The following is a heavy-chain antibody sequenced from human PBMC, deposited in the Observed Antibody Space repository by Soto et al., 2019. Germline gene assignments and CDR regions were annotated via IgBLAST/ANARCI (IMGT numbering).Heavy chain of an antibody. CDR2: ISVSGHTS. CDR3: ARHTGNDTAGRHCES. CDR1: GLTFTSHA. D-gene: IGHD1-1*01. Sequence: HPWGSRRLSCAASGLTFTSHAMTWVRRAPGKGLEWVSTISVSGHTSFYADSVKGRFTISRDNSKNTLFLQMGGLGAEDTAIYYWARHTGNDTAGRHCESWGKGSIVTVSS. V-gene: IGHV3-23*01. J-gene: IGHJ4*02.